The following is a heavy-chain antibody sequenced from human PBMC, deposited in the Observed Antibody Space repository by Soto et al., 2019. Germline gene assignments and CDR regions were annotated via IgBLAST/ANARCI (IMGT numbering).Heavy chain of an antibody. V-gene: IGHV1-69*12. CDR2: IIPIFGTA. CDR1: GGTFSSYA. CDR3: ARESRYCSGGSCYFLPGIDY. Sequence: QVQLVQSGAEVKKPGSSVKVSCKASGGTFSSYAISWVRQAPGQGLEWMGGIIPIFGTAHYAQKFQGGVTITADESTSTAYMELSSLRSEDTAVYYCARESRYCSGGSCYFLPGIDYWGQGTLVTVSS. J-gene: IGHJ4*02. D-gene: IGHD2-15*01.